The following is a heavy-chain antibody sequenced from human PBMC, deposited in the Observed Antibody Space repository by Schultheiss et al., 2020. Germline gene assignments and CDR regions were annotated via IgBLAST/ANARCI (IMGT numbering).Heavy chain of an antibody. CDR2: ISSSSSYI. Sequence: GESLKISCAASGFTFSSYSMNWVRQAPGKGLEWVSSISSSSSYIYYADSVKGRFTISRDNAKNSLYLQMNSLRAEDTAVYYCASLAAAVTWGQGTLVTVSS. J-gene: IGHJ5*02. D-gene: IGHD6-13*01. V-gene: IGHV3-21*01. CDR3: ASLAAAVT. CDR1: GFTFSSYS.